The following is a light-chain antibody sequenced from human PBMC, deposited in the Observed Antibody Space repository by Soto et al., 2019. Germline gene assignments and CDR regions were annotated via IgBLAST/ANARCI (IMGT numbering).Light chain of an antibody. Sequence: QSVLTQPASVSGSPGQSITISCTGTSSDVSGYNYVSWYQQHPGKAPKLMIYEVSYRPSGVSNRFSGSKSGNTASLTISGLQAEDEADYYCSSYTSSSTYVFGTGPKLTVL. CDR1: SSDVSGYNY. CDR3: SSYTSSSTYV. J-gene: IGLJ1*01. CDR2: EVS. V-gene: IGLV2-14*01.